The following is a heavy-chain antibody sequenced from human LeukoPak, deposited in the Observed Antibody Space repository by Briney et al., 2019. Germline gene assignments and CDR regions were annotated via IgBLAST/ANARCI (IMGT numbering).Heavy chain of an antibody. CDR1: GFTFSSYA. CDR3: ARGGAAMVRGVEGDY. Sequence: GGSLRLSCAASGFTFSSYAMHWVRQAPGKGLEWVAVISCDGSNKYYADSVKGRFTISRDNSKNTLYLQMNSLRAEDTAVYYCARGGAAMVRGVEGDYWGQGTLVTVSS. D-gene: IGHD3-10*01. V-gene: IGHV3-30*04. CDR2: ISCDGSNK. J-gene: IGHJ4*02.